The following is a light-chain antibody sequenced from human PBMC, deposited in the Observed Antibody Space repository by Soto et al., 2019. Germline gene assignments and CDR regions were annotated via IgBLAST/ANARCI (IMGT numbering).Light chain of an antibody. J-gene: IGLJ1*01. CDR3: ASWDDSLNGHV. Sequence: QSALTQPPSASGTPGQRVTVSCSGSSSNIASNTVNWYQQLPGTAPKLFIYSNDQRPSGVPDRFSASKSGTSASLAISGLQSEDEADYYCASWDDSLNGHVFGTGTKVTVL. CDR1: SSNIASNT. CDR2: SND. V-gene: IGLV1-44*01.